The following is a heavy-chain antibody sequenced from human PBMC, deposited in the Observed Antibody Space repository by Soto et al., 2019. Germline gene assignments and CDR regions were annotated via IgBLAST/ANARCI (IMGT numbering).Heavy chain of an antibody. J-gene: IGHJ5*02. CDR1: GGTFSSYA. CDR2: IIPIFGTA. V-gene: IGHV1-69*13. Sequence: ASVKVSCKSSGGTFSSYAISWVRQAPGQGLEWMGGIIPIFGTANYAQKFQGRVTITADESTSTAYVELSSLRSEDTAVYYCARDRYYGSGSYYNAPYNWFDPWGQGTLVTVSS. CDR3: ARDRYYGSGSYYNAPYNWFDP. D-gene: IGHD3-10*01.